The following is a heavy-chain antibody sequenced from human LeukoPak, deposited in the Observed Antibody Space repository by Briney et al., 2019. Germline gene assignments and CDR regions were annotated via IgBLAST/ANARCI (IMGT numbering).Heavy chain of an antibody. D-gene: IGHD3-9*01. CDR1: GFTFSNYW. Sequence: PGGSLRLSCAASGFTFSNYWMHWVRQAPGKGLVWVSRINSDGSATTYADSVKGRFTISRDNAKNTLYLQMNSLRVEDTAVYYCAKEQFLRYFDRNGYYFDHWGQGTLVTVSS. V-gene: IGHV3-74*01. CDR2: INSDGSAT. CDR3: AKEQFLRYFDRNGYYFDH. J-gene: IGHJ4*02.